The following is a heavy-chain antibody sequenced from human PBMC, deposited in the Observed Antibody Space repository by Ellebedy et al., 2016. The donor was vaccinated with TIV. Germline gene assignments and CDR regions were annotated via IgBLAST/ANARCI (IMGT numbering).Heavy chain of an antibody. V-gene: IGHV4-34*01. D-gene: IGHD3-10*01. CDR3: ARGKVSPYFGSKTSSYYGLDV. CDR1: GGSFSAYY. CDR2: INHSGST. J-gene: IGHJ6*02. Sequence: MPGGSLRLSCAVSGGSFSAYYWSWIRQPPGKGLEWIGEINHSGSTNYNPSLKSRVTVSVDTSKNQFSLKLSSVTAADTAVYYCARGKVSPYFGSKTSSYYGLDVWGQGTTVTVSS.